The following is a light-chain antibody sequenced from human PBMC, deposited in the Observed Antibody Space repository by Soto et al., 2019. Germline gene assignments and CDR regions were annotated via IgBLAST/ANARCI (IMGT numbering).Light chain of an antibody. Sequence: EIVMTQSPATLSVSPGERVTLSCRASQSVRSNLSWYQQKPGQAPRLLISGASTRATGIPAKCSGSWSGTEFTLSISSPQSEDFAVYYWQQYNNWPLTFGQGTKVEIK. V-gene: IGKV3-15*01. CDR3: QQYNNWPLT. CDR1: QSVRSN. J-gene: IGKJ1*01. CDR2: GAS.